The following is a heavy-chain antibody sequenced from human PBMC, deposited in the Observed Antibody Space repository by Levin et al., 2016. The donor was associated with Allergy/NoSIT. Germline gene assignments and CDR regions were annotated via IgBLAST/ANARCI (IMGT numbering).Heavy chain of an antibody. CDR2: LSGRGDYT. D-gene: IGHD2-2*01. V-gene: IGHV3-23*01. J-gene: IGHJ6*03. Sequence: GGSLRLSCAASGFTFSSYAMSWVRQTPGKGLEWVAGLSGRGDYTFYADSVKDRFTISRDNSNNTLYLHVSSVRGEDTAKYYCAKSLTDCSITGCYARYYFFYYMDVWGQGTTVIVSS. CDR1: GFTFSSYA. CDR3: AKSLTDCSITGCYARYYFFYYMDV.